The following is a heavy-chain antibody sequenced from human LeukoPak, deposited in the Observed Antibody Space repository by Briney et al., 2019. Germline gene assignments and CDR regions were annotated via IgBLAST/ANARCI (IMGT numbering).Heavy chain of an antibody. CDR1: GFTFSSYA. Sequence: QAGGSLRLSCAASGFTFSSYAMHWVRQAPGKGLEYVSAISSNGGSTYYANSVKGRFTISRDNSKNTLYLQMGSLRAEDMAVYYCARGRRGYCSGGSCYSSGVYYFDYWGQGTLVTVSS. CDR3: ARGRRGYCSGGSCYSSGVYYFDY. CDR2: ISSNGGST. J-gene: IGHJ4*02. V-gene: IGHV3-64*01. D-gene: IGHD2-15*01.